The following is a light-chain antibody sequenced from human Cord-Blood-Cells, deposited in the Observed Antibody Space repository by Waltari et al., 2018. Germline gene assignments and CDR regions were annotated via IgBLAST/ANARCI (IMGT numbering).Light chain of an antibody. V-gene: IGLV1-44*01. CDR2: SKN. J-gene: IGLJ1*01. CDR1: SSTIGSHT. Sequence: SVLTQPPPDSGPLGQTVTTSGSGSSSTIGSHTVNSDQQLPGTAPKLLIYSKNQRPSGVPDRFSGSKSGTSASLAISGLQSEDEADYYCAAWDDSLNGYVFGTGTKVTVL. CDR3: AAWDDSLNGYV.